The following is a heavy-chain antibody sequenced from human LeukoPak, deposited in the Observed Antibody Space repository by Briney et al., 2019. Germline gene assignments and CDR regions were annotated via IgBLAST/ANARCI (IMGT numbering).Heavy chain of an antibody. CDR2: INSDGSST. V-gene: IGHV3-74*01. D-gene: IGHD3-10*01. CDR1: GFTFSSYW. CDR3: ARGGTMVRTELDY. Sequence: GGSLRLSCAASGFTFSSYWMHWVRQASGKGLVWVSRINSDGSSTSYADSVKGRFTISRDNAKNTLYLQMNSLRAEDTAVYYCARGGTMVRTELDYWGQGTLVTVSS. J-gene: IGHJ4*02.